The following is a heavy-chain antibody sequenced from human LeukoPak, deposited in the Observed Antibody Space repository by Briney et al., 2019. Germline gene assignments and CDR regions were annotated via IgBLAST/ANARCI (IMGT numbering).Heavy chain of an antibody. J-gene: IGHJ6*03. CDR3: AKNILTMTMDYMDV. Sequence: GGSLRLSCAASGFNFRNYGIHWVRQAPGKGLEWVTFIQYDGTKKYYADSVKGRFTISRDNSKNTLYLQMNSLRPEDTALYYCAKNILTMTMDYMDVWGKGTTVTLFS. CDR1: GFNFRNYG. D-gene: IGHD4/OR15-4a*01. CDR2: IQYDGTKK. V-gene: IGHV3-30*02.